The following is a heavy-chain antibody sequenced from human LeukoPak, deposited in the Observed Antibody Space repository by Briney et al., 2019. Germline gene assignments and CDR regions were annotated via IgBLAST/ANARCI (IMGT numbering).Heavy chain of an antibody. V-gene: IGHV1-18*04. D-gene: IGHD2-2*01. CDR2: ISAYNGNT. Sequence: ASVKVSCKASGYTFTSYYMHWVRQAPGQGLEWMGWISAYNGNTNYAQKLQGRVTMTTDTSTSTAYMELRSLRSDDTAVYYCARDHGGYCSSISCYVPDFDYWGQGTLVTVSS. CDR1: GYTFTSYY. J-gene: IGHJ4*02. CDR3: ARDHGGYCSSISCYVPDFDY.